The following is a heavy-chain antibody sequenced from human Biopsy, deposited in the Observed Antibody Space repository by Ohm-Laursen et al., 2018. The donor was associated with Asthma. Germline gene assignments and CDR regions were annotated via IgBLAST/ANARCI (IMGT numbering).Heavy chain of an antibody. J-gene: IGHJ1*01. Sequence: GSLRLSCAASGFTFGDYWMSCVRQVAWWGLEGLGNIKQVGGENNHVDSLKGRFTISRDNAKNSLYLQMNSLRAEDTAVYYCARTFHFWSPYHAEHYQLWGQGTLVTVSS. CDR1: GFTFGDYW. CDR3: ARTFHFWSPYHAEHYQL. D-gene: IGHD3-3*02. V-gene: IGHV3-7*01. CDR2: IKQVGGEN.